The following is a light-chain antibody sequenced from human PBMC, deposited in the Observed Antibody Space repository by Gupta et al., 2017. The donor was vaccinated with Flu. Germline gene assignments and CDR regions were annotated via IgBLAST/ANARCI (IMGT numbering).Light chain of an antibody. J-gene: IGKJ4*01. CDR2: AAY. Sequence: EVVLTQSPGTLSLSPGERATLSCRASQTISANYFAWYRQKPGQPPRLLIYAAYARASGIPDRFSGSRSVTDFTLTISRLEPQEFAVYYCQYYGNSPLSFGGGTKVEMK. CDR1: QTISANY. V-gene: IGKV3-20*01. CDR3: QYYGNSPLS.